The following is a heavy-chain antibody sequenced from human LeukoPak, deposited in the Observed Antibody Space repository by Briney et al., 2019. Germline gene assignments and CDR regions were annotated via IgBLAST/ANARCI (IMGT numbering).Heavy chain of an antibody. J-gene: IGHJ4*02. D-gene: IGHD2-21*02. CDR3: ATELAYCGGDCYSGFDY. V-gene: IGHV1-69*05. Sequence: SVKVSFKASGGTFSSYAISWVRQAPGQGLEWMGGIIPIFGTANYAQKFQGRVTITTDESTSTAYMELSSLRSEDMAVYYCATELAYCGGDCYSGFDYWGQGTLVTVSS. CDR1: GGTFSSYA. CDR2: IIPIFGTA.